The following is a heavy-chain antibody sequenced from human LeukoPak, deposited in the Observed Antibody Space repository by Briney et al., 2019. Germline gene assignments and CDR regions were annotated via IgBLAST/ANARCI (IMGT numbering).Heavy chain of an antibody. Sequence: GGSLRLSCAASGFTFSSYGMHWVRQAPGKGLEWVALIRYDGTNKYYADSVKGRFTISRDNSKNTLYLQMNSLRAEDTAVYYCARDLSGLPGFYYYYMDVWGKGTTVTVSS. CDR1: GFTFSSYG. D-gene: IGHD3-16*01. CDR3: ARDLSGLPGFYYYYMDV. V-gene: IGHV3-30*02. J-gene: IGHJ6*03. CDR2: IRYDGTNK.